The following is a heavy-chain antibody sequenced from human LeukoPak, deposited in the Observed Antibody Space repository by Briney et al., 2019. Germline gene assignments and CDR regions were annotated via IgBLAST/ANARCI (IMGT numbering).Heavy chain of an antibody. D-gene: IGHD3-10*01. V-gene: IGHV1-2*02. CDR3: ARDLRSSGSYYWFDP. J-gene: IGHJ5*02. CDR1: GYTFTNYY. Sequence: ASVTVSCKASGYTFTNYYMHWVRQAPGQGLEWMGWINPNSGGTNYAQKFQGRVTMTRDTSISTAYMDLIRLSSDDTAVYYCARDLRSSGSYYWFDPWGQGTLVTVSS. CDR2: INPNSGGT.